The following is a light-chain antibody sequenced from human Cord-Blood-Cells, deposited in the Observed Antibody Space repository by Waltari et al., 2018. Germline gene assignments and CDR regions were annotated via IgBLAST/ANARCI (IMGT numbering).Light chain of an antibody. CDR3: CSYAGSYTFV. Sequence: QSALTPPRSVSGSPGQSVTISCTGTSSDVGGYNFVSWSQQHPGKAPKLMIYDVSKRPSRFPDRFSGSKSGNTASLTISGLQAEDEADYYCCSYAGSYTFVFGTGTKVTVL. CDR1: SSDVGGYNF. CDR2: DVS. V-gene: IGLV2-11*01. J-gene: IGLJ1*01.